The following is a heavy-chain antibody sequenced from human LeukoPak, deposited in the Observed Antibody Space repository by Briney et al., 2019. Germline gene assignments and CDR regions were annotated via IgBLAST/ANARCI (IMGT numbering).Heavy chain of an antibody. J-gene: IGHJ4*02. CDR3: ARTIAVGPSVGFDY. D-gene: IGHD6-19*01. Sequence: SETLSLTCTVSGGSISSYYWSWIRQPPGKGLEWIGYTYYSGSTNYNPSLKSRVTISVDTSKNQFSLKLSSVTAADTAVYYCARTIAVGPSVGFDYWGQGTLVTVSS. V-gene: IGHV4-59*01. CDR1: GGSISSYY. CDR2: TYYSGST.